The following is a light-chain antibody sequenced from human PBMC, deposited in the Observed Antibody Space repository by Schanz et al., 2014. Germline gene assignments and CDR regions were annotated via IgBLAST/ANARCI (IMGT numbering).Light chain of an antibody. Sequence: QSALTQPASVSGSPGQSITISCTGTSSDVGGYNHVSWYQQHPGKAPKLMIYDVSNRPSGVSNRFSGSKSGNTASLTISGLQAEDEADYYCSSYTSSSTLAFGGGTKLTVL. J-gene: IGLJ3*02. V-gene: IGLV2-14*01. CDR2: DVS. CDR3: SSYTSSSTLA. CDR1: SSDVGGYNH.